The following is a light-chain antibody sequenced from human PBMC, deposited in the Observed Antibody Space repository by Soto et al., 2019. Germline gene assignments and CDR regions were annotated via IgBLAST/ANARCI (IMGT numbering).Light chain of an antibody. V-gene: IGLV2-8*01. CDR2: EVS. CDR1: SSDVGGYNS. Sequence: QSALTQPPSATGSPGQSVTISCTGTSSDVGGYNSVSWYQHHPGKAPKLTIYEVSKRPSGVPDRFSGSKSGNTASLTVSGLQAEDEADYYCASYADSNHVVFGGGTKLTVL. CDR3: ASYADSNHVV. J-gene: IGLJ2*01.